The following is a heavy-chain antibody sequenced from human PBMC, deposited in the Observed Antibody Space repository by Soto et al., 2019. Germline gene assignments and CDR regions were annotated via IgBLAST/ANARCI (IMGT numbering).Heavy chain of an antibody. Sequence: QVQLVQSGAEVKKPGSSVKVSCTASGGTFSSYTISWVRQAPGQGLEWMGRIIPILGIANYAQKFQGRVTITAEKSTSTAYMELSSMRSEDTAVYYCARDSGVIEDYWGQGTLVTVSS. D-gene: IGHD3-10*01. J-gene: IGHJ4*02. CDR1: GGTFSSYT. CDR3: ARDSGVIEDY. V-gene: IGHV1-69*08. CDR2: IIPILGIA.